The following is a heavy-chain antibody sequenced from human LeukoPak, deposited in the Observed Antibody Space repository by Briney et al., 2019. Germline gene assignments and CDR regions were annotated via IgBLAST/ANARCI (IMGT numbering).Heavy chain of an antibody. V-gene: IGHV4-39*01. CDR3: ARQGYHWFDP. Sequence: PSETLSLTCTVSGGSISSSSYYWGWIRQPPGKGLEWIGSIYYSGSTYYNPSLKSRVTISVDTSKNQFSLKLSSVTAADTAVYCCARQGYHWFDPWGQGTLVTVSS. D-gene: IGHD6-13*01. CDR2: IYYSGST. CDR1: GGSISSSSYY. J-gene: IGHJ5*02.